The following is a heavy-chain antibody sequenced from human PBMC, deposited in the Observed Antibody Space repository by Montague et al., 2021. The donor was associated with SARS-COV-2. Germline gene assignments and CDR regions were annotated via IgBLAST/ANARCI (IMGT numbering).Heavy chain of an antibody. V-gene: IGHV4-31*03. CDR2: MYDSGST. CDR1: GGSISNGGYY. Sequence: TLSLTCTVSGGSISNGGYYCSWIRQHPGKGLEWIGYMYDSGSTYYNPSLTSRVTMSLVTSKNQFSLELSSVTAADTAVYYCARGDGVVVAAPYIWGQGTMVTVSS. J-gene: IGHJ3*02. D-gene: IGHD2-15*01. CDR3: ARGDGVVVAAPYI.